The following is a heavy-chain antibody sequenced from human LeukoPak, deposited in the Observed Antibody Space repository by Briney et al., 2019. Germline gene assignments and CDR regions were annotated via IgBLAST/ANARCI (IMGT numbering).Heavy chain of an antibody. CDR1: GGSFSGYY. D-gene: IGHD5-18*01. CDR3: AGQLWYWYFDL. V-gene: IGHV4-34*01. CDR2: INHSRST. Sequence: PSETLSLTCAVYGGSFSGYYWSWIRQPPGKGLEWIGEINHSRSTNYNPSLKSRVTISVDTSKNQFSLKLSSVTAADTAVYYCAGQLWYWYFDLWGRGTLVTVSS. J-gene: IGHJ2*01.